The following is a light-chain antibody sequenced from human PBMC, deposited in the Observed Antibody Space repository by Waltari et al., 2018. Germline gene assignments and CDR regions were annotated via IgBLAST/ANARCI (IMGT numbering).Light chain of an antibody. Sequence: EIVMTQSPATLSVSPGERATLSCRASQSVSSNLAWYQQKPGQAPRLLIYGASIRATGIPARSSGSGSGTEFTLTISSLQSEDFAVYYCQQYNNWPPFTFGPGTKVDIK. CDR3: QQYNNWPPFT. CDR2: GAS. V-gene: IGKV3D-15*01. J-gene: IGKJ3*01. CDR1: QSVSSN.